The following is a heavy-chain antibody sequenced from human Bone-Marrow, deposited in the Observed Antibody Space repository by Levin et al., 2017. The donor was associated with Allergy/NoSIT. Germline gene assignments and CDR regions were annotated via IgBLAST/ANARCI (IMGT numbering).Heavy chain of an antibody. CDR3: ARVKGVTFGGVIVRTDAFDI. J-gene: IGHJ3*02. D-gene: IGHD3-16*02. CDR2: IKQDGSEK. V-gene: IGHV3-7*01. Sequence: PGGSLRLSCAASGFTFSSYWMSWVRQAPGKGLEWVANIKQDGSEKYYVDSVKGRFTISRDNAKNSLYLQMNSLRAEDTAVYYCARVKGVTFGGVIVRTDAFDIWGQGTMVTVSS. CDR1: GFTFSSYW.